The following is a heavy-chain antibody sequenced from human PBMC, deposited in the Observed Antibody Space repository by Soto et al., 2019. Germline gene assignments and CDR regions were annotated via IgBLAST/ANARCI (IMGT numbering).Heavy chain of an antibody. V-gene: IGHV4-59*01. J-gene: IGHJ5*02. CDR1: GGSISSSY. CDR2: INYIGSS. CDR3: VRSVDWHDTWFDR. Sequence: SETLSLTCSVSGGSISSSYWSWIRQAPGKGLEWIVYINYIGSSDSNPSLRGRVSISRDPSQNQFSLRLTSVTEADTAGYYCVRSVDWHDTWFDRWGQVTLVTVSS. D-gene: IGHD1-1*01.